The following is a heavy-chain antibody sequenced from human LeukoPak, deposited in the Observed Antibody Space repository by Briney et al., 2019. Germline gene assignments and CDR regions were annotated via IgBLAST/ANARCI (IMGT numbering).Heavy chain of an antibody. J-gene: IGHJ5*02. D-gene: IGHD2-15*01. Sequence: GGSLRLSCAASGFTFSSSGMQWVRQAPGQGLEWVAVILYNGSNKYYADSVKGRLTISRDNSKNTLYLQMNSLRVEDTAVYYRARAGGYCSGGSCYRGYSWFDPWGQGTLVTVSS. CDR3: ARAGGYCSGGSCYRGYSWFDP. CDR2: ILYNGSNK. CDR1: GFTFSSSG. V-gene: IGHV3-33*01.